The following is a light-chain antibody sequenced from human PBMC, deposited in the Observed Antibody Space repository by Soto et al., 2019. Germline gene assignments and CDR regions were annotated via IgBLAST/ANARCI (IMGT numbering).Light chain of an antibody. J-gene: IGKJ5*01. CDR2: KVS. Sequence: DVVMTQSPISLPVTLGQPASISCRCNQSLVHSDGIAYFSWFQQRPGRSPRRLIYKVSNRDSGVPARFSGSGSGTDFALKISWVEAEDVGVYYCMEGTHRPITFCQGTRLEIK. V-gene: IGKV2-30*02. CDR1: QSLVHSDGIAY. CDR3: MEGTHRPIT.